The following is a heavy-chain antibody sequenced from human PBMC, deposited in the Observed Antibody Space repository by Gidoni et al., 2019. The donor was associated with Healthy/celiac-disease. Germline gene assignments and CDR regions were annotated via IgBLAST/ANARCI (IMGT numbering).Heavy chain of an antibody. J-gene: IGHJ6*03. D-gene: IGHD2-2*01. CDR2: ISYDGSNK. V-gene: IGHV3-30*18. CDR1: GFTLSSYG. CDR3: AKEWGSCSSTSCYAGYYYYMDV. Sequence: QVQLVESGGGVVQPGRSLRLSWAASGFTLSSYGMHWVRQAPGKGLEWVAVISYDGSNKYYADSVKGRFTISRDNSKNTLYLQMNSLRAEDTAVYYCAKEWGSCSSTSCYAGYYYYMDVWGKGTTVTVSS.